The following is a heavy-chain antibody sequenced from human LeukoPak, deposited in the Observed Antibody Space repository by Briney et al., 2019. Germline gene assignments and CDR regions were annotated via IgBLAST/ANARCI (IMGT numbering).Heavy chain of an antibody. CDR2: IYYSGST. CDR1: GGSISSGGYS. Sequence: SETLSLTCAVSGGSISSGGYSWSWIRQPPGKGLEWIGYIYYSGSTYYNPSLKSRVTISVDTSKNQFSLKLSSVTAADTAVYYCARFRETGYYTLSYFDYWGQGTLVTVSS. CDR3: ARFRETGYYTLSYFDY. D-gene: IGHD3/OR15-3a*01. V-gene: IGHV4-30-4*07. J-gene: IGHJ4*02.